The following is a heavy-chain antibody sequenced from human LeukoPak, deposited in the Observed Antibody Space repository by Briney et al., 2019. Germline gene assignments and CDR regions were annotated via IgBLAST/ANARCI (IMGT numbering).Heavy chain of an antibody. D-gene: IGHD3-16*02. CDR1: GGSISNGSYY. V-gene: IGHV4-61*02. J-gene: IGHJ5*02. CDR2: IYTSGST. CDR3: ARGRGGGDYVWGSYLPFDP. Sequence: SETLSLTCTVSGGSISNGSYYWSWIRQPAGKGLEWIGRIYTSGSTNYNPSLKSRVTISVDTSKNQFSLKLSSVTAADTAVYYCARGRGGGDYVWGSYLPFDPWGQGTLVTVSS.